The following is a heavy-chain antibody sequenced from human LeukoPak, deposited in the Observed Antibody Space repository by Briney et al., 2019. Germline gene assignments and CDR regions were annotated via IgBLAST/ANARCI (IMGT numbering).Heavy chain of an antibody. CDR3: ARDSYGILTGYPYGMDV. V-gene: IGHV3-7*01. J-gene: IGHJ6*02. CDR2: IKQDGSEK. D-gene: IGHD3-9*01. CDR1: GFTFSSYW. Sequence: GGSLRLSCAASGFTFSSYWMSWVRQAPGKGLEWVANIKQDGSEKYYVDSVKGRFTISRDNAKNSLYLQMNSLRAEDTAVYYCARDSYGILTGYPYGMDVWGQGTTVTVSS.